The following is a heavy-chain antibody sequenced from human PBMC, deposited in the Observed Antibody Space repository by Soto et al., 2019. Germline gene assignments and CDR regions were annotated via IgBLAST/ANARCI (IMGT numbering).Heavy chain of an antibody. V-gene: IGHV3-21*04. CDR3: ATDTGDIEVVPATT. CDR2: IIPSSTYI. J-gene: IGHJ4*02. D-gene: IGHD2-15*01. Sequence: GGSLRLSCAASGLNFEKCSMNWVRQPPGKGPEWLASIIPSSTYIRYADSVKGRFTISRDNARNSLSLQMMNLRADDTAIYYCATDTGDIEVVPATTWGQGTLVTVSS. CDR1: GLNFEKCS.